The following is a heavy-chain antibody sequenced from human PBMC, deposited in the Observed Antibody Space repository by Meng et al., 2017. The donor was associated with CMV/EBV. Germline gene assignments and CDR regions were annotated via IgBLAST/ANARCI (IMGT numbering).Heavy chain of an antibody. V-gene: IGHV3-9*01. Sequence: LRLSCAASGFTFDDYAMHWVRPAPGKGLEWVSGISWNSGSIGYADSVKGRFTISRDNAKNSLYLQMNSLRAEDTALYYCAKDNNLHIVVVPAAISHYYYYGMDVWGQGTTVTVSS. J-gene: IGHJ6*02. CDR3: AKDNNLHIVVVPAAISHYYYYGMDV. CDR2: ISWNSGSI. CDR1: GFTFDDYA. D-gene: IGHD2-2*02.